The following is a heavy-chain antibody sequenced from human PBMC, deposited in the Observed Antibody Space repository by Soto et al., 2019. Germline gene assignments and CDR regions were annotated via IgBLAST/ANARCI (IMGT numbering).Heavy chain of an antibody. Sequence: QVQLVQSGAEVKKPGASVKVSCKASGYTFTSYDINWVRQATGQGLEWMGWMNPNSGNTGYAQKFQGRVTMTRNTSISTAYMELSSLSSEDTAVYYCARGTRGGYAATQTHYYYYMDVWGKGTTVTVSS. CDR2: MNPNSGNT. D-gene: IGHD1-26*01. J-gene: IGHJ6*03. V-gene: IGHV1-8*01. CDR1: GYTFTSYD. CDR3: ARGTRGGYAATQTHYYYYMDV.